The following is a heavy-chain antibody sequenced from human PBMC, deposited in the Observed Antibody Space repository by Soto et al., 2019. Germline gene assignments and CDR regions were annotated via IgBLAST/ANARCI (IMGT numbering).Heavy chain of an antibody. Sequence: PGESLKISCKGSGYSFTSYWIGWVRQMPGKGLEWMGIIYPGDSDTRYSPSFQGQVTISADKSISTAYLQWSSLKASDTAMYYCARLHFTMVRGVIMPPGYWGQGTLVTVSS. J-gene: IGHJ4*02. CDR1: GYSFTSYW. D-gene: IGHD3-10*01. CDR2: IYPGDSDT. CDR3: ARLHFTMVRGVIMPPGY. V-gene: IGHV5-51*01.